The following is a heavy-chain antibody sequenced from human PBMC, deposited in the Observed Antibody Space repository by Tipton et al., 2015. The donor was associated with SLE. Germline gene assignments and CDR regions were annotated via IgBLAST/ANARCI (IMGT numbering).Heavy chain of an antibody. D-gene: IGHD1-26*01. CDR1: GDSMSRSGYY. V-gene: IGHV4-39*07. J-gene: IGHJ4*02. CDR2: IYYGGTT. Sequence: TLSLTCTVSGDSMSRSGYYWVWIRQSPGKGLEWIGRIYYGGTTYYNPSLEGRVTMSVATSKNQFSLRARSVTAADTAVYYCARGGGSYYDYWGQGTLVTVSS. CDR3: ARGGGSYYDY.